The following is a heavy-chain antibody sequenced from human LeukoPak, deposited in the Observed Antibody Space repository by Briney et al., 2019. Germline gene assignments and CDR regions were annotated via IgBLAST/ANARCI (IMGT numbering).Heavy chain of an antibody. D-gene: IGHD3-16*01. CDR2: INADGTST. CDR1: GLTFSSGS. V-gene: IGHV3-74*01. Sequence: GGSLRLSCAASGLTFSSGSMVWVRHAPGKGLVWVSYINADGTSTTYADSVKGRFTISRDNAKKTVYLQMNSLTSEDTAVYYCARNRDGLGLWGQGTLVTVSS. J-gene: IGHJ4*02. CDR3: ARNRDGLGL.